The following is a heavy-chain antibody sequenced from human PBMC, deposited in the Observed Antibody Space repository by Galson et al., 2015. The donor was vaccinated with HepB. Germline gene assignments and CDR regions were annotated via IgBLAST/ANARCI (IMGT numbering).Heavy chain of an antibody. Sequence: SVKVSCKASGYMFMDSYIHWVRQAPGQGLEWMGWTNPKRGETNYAQKFQGRVSMTRDPSITTAYMELSRLRSDDTAVYYCARVDDYVWGSYRHFDTWGQGALVTVSS. D-gene: IGHD3-16*02. V-gene: IGHV1-2*02. CDR2: TNPKRGET. J-gene: IGHJ4*02. CDR3: ARVDDYVWGSYRHFDT. CDR1: GYMFMDSY.